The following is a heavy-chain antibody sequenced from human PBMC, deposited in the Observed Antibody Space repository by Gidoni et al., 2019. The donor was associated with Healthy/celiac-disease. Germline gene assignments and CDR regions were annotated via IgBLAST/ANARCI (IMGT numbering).Heavy chain of an antibody. CDR3: ARGGGLLDSNWFDP. J-gene: IGHJ5*02. CDR2: IIPICGTA. V-gene: IGHV1-69*06. CDR1: GGTFRSYA. Sequence: QVQLVQSGAEVTKPGSSVKVSCKASGGTFRSYAISWVRQAPGQGLAWMGGIIPICGTANYAQKFQGRVTITADKSTSTAYMELSSLRSEDTAVYYCARGGGLLDSNWFDPWGQGTLVTVSS. D-gene: IGHD3-16*01.